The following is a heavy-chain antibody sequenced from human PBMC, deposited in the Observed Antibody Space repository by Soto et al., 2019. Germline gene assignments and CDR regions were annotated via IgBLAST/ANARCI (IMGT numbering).Heavy chain of an antibody. CDR3: ARDSDYVLDY. J-gene: IGHJ4*02. D-gene: IGHD4-17*01. CDR1: GGSISSYY. CDR2: IYYSGST. V-gene: IGHV4-59*01. Sequence: PSETLSLTCTVSGGSISSYYWSWIRQPPGKGLEWIGYIYYSGSTNYNPSLKSRVTISVDTSKNQFSLKLSSVAAADTAVYYCARDSDYVLDYWGQGTLVTVS.